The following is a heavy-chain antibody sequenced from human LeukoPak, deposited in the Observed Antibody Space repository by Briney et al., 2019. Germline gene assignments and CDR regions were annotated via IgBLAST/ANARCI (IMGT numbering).Heavy chain of an antibody. V-gene: IGHV3-30*03. CDR3: ATPVRDY. Sequence: GGSLRLSCAASGFTFSSYGMHWVRQAPGKGLEWVAVISYDGSNKYYADSVKGRFTISRDNSKNTLYLQMNSLRAEDTAVYYCATPVRDYWGKGTMVTVSS. J-gene: IGHJ4*02. CDR1: GFTFSSYG. CDR2: ISYDGSNK.